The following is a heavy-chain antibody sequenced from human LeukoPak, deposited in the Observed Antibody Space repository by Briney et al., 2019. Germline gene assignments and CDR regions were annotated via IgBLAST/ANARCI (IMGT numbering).Heavy chain of an antibody. CDR2: IYYSGST. V-gene: IGHV4-59*08. D-gene: IGHD6-13*01. Sequence: SETLSLTCTASGGSISSYYWSWIRQPPGKGLEWVGYIYYSGSTNYDPPLKSRVTISVATSKNQSSLKLSSVTAAATAVYYCAIHDVPSIAAAGYFDYWGQGTLVTVSS. CDR3: AIHDVPSIAAAGYFDY. CDR1: GGSISSYY. J-gene: IGHJ4*02.